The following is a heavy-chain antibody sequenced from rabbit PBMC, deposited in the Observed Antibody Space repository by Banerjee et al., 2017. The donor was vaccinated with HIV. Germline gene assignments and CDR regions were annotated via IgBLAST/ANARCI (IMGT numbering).Heavy chain of an antibody. Sequence: EESGGGLVKPEGSLTLTCTASGFSFSSSYWICWVRQAPGKGLEWIGCIYGSGVNTWYASWVNGRFSISKTSSTTVTLQMTSLTAADTATYFCARSISYNMNLWGPGTLVTVS. CDR2: IYGSGVNT. V-gene: IGHV1S45*01. CDR1: GFSFSSSYW. J-gene: IGHJ4*01. CDR3: ARSISYNMNL. D-gene: IGHD8-1*01.